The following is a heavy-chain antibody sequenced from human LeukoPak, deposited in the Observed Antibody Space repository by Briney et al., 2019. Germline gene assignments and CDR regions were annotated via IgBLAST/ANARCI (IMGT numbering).Heavy chain of an antibody. CDR1: GFTFNRCW. CDR2: INPDGRDT. D-gene: IGHD2-21*02. J-gene: IGHJ1*01. CDR3: TSWGDTTAEYFQR. V-gene: IGHV3-7*01. Sequence: GSLRLSCVVSGFTFNRCWLNWVRQAPGKGLEWVAHINPDGRDTYYVDSVKGRFTISRDNAQNSMYLQMNSLRVEDTAVYYCTSWGDTTAEYFQRWGQGTLVTVSS.